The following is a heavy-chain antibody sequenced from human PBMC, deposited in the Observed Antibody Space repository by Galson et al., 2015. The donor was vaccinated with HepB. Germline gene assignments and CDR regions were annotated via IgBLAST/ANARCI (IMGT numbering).Heavy chain of an antibody. D-gene: IGHD6-6*01. Sequence: SLRLSCAASGFTFSSYAMHWVRQAPGKGLEWVAVISYDGSNKYYADSVKGRFTISRDNSKNTLYLQMNSLRAEDTAVYYCAKTMGEPLTHKYSSSPYFDYWGQGTLVTVSS. CDR3: AKTMGEPLTHKYSSSPYFDY. V-gene: IGHV3-30-3*02. CDR1: GFTFSSYA. J-gene: IGHJ4*02. CDR2: ISYDGSNK.